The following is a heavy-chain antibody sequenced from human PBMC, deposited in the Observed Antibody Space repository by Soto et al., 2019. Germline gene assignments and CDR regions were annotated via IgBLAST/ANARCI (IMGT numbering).Heavy chain of an antibody. D-gene: IGHD6-19*01. Sequence: QLQVQESGPGLVKPSETLSLTCSVSGGSISSRSYYWGWVRQPPGKGLEWIGSISHSGTTYYHPPLKRRVTISVDTSKNQFSLSLSSVTAADTAVYYCASRTVAGTVIDHWGQGTLVTVSS. CDR3: ASRTVAGTVIDH. CDR1: GGSISSRSYY. V-gene: IGHV4-39*01. CDR2: ISHSGTT. J-gene: IGHJ4*02.